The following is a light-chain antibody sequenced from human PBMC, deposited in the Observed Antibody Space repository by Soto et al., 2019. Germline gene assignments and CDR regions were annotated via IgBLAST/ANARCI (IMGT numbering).Light chain of an antibody. CDR1: QGISSW. V-gene: IGKV1D-12*01. CDR2: AAS. J-gene: IGKJ5*01. Sequence: DIKMTQSRSSVSGSGGYRSTITGPANQGISSWLAWYRQKPGKAPKLLIYAASSLQSGVPSRFSGSGSGTDCTLTISSLQPEDFATYYCQQANSFPCTFRQGTRLEIK. CDR3: QQANSFPCT.